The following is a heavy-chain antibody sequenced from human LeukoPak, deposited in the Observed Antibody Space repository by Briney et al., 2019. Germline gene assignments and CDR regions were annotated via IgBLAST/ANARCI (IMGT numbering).Heavy chain of an antibody. D-gene: IGHD1-14*01. CDR2: IYHNGST. V-gene: IGHV4-4*02. CDR3: ARFASQSGIPLFDY. J-gene: IGHJ4*02. CDR1: GGSISSSNW. Sequence: PSGTLSLTCAVSGGSISSSNWWSWVRQPPGKGLEWIGEIYHNGSTNYNPSLKSRVTISVDKSKNQFSLKLSSVTAADTAVYYCARFASQSGIPLFDYWGQGTLVTVSS.